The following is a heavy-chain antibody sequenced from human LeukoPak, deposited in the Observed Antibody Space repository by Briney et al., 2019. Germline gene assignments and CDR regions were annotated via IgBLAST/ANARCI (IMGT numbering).Heavy chain of an antibody. D-gene: IGHD3-22*01. CDR3: ARAPYYYDSNNDGF. CDR2: INHSGST. Sequence: SETLSLTCAVYGGSFSGYYWSWIRQPPGKGLEWIGEINHSGSTNYNPSLKSRVTISVDKSKNQFSLKLSSVTAADTAVYYCARAPYYYDSNNDGFWGQGTMVTVSS. J-gene: IGHJ3*01. V-gene: IGHV4-34*01. CDR1: GGSFSGYY.